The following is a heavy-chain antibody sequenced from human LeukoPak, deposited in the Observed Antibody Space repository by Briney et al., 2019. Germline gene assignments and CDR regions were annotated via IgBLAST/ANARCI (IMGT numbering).Heavy chain of an antibody. CDR2: IAYDGSDK. CDR3: ARGAGIYDILTGQSLAY. D-gene: IGHD3-9*01. J-gene: IGHJ4*02. CDR1: GFTLSHYA. Sequence: GRSLRLSCAASGFTLSHYAIHWVRQAPGKGLEWVALIAYDGSDKYHADSVKGRFTISRDNSKNTLYLQMNSLRAEDTAVYYCARGAGIYDILTGQSLAYWGQGTPVTVSS. V-gene: IGHV3-30*04.